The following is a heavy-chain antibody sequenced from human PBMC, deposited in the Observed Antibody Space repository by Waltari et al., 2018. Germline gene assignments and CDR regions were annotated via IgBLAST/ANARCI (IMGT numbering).Heavy chain of an antibody. Sequence: EVQLVESGGGLVKPGGSLRLSCAASGFTFNTFTRSWVRQAPGKGLEWVSSISPTGSHIYYIDSVRGRFTISRDNAKNSLYLQMNSLRAGDTAVYYCARDYYDSSGFDYWGQGTLVTVSS. CDR1: GFTFNTFT. V-gene: IGHV3-21*02. D-gene: IGHD3-22*01. CDR3: ARDYYDSSGFDY. CDR2: ISPTGSHI. J-gene: IGHJ4*02.